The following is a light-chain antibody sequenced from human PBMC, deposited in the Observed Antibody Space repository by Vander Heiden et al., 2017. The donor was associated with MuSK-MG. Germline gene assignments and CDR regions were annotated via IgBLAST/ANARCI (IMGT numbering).Light chain of an antibody. CDR1: QSISSY. V-gene: IGKV1-39*01. Sequence: IQMTQSPSSLSASVGDRVTITCRASQSISSYLHWYQQKPGKAPKLLIYAASSMQTGLPSRFSGSGSGTDFTLTISSLQPEDFAAYYCQQYNSTPVTFGQGTKLEIK. J-gene: IGKJ2*01. CDR3: QQYNSTPVT. CDR2: AAS.